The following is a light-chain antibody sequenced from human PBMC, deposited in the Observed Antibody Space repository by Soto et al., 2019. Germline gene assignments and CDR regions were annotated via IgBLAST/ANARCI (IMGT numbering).Light chain of an antibody. CDR1: QSVSSSY. V-gene: IGKV3-20*01. J-gene: IGKJ5*01. CDR2: DAS. CDR3: HQYDMSPWT. Sequence: EIVLTQSPGTLSLSPGERATLSCRASQSVSSSYLAWYQQKPGQAPRLLIFDASQRATGIPARFSGSESGTDFTLTISRLEPEDFAVYYCHQYDMSPWTFGQGTRLEIK.